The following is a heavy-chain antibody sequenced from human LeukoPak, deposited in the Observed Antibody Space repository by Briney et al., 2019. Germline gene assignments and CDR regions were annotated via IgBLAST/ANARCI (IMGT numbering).Heavy chain of an antibody. J-gene: IGHJ4*02. V-gene: IGHV3-30*02. CDR2: IRNDGTNK. Sequence: GGSLRLSCAVSGFTFSNYGMHWVRQAPGKGLEWVAFIRNDGTNKNYADSVKGRFTISRDNSKNTLYLQMNSLRAEDTAVYYCARDRGYCSSTSCLGPLGTDYWGQGTLVTVSS. CDR1: GFTFSNYG. D-gene: IGHD2-2*03. CDR3: ARDRGYCSSTSCLGPLGTDY.